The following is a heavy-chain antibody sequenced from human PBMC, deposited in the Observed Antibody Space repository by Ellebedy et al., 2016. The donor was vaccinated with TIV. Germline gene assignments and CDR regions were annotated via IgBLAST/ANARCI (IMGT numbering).Heavy chain of an antibody. CDR1: GYTLTDLS. V-gene: IGHV1-24*01. CDR3: ATGTWKEAYPPLYYYDSSGYDRLGLDY. D-gene: IGHD3-22*01. J-gene: IGHJ4*02. CDR2: FDPEDGET. Sequence: ASVKVSXXVSGYTLTDLSMHWVRQAPGKGLEWMGGFDPEDGETIYAQKFQGRVTMTEDTSTDTAYMELSSLRSEDTAVYYCATGTWKEAYPPLYYYDSSGYDRLGLDYWGQGTLVTVSS.